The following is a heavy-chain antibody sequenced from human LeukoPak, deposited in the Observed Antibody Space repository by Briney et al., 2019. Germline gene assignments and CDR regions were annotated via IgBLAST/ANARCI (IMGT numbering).Heavy chain of an antibody. J-gene: IGHJ4*02. Sequence: SETLSLTCTVSGGSIGSGSYYWSWIRQPAGKGLEWIGRIYTSGSTNYNPSLKSRVTISVDTSKNQFSLKLSSVTAADTAVYYCAREPRDGYNFFDYWGQGTLVTVSS. CDR2: IYTSGST. D-gene: IGHD5-24*01. CDR1: GGSIGSGSYY. CDR3: AREPRDGYNFFDY. V-gene: IGHV4-61*02.